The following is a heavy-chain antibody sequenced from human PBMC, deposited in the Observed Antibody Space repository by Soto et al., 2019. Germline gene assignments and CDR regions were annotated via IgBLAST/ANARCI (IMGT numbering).Heavy chain of an antibody. Sequence: PGGSLRLSCAASGFTFSNYGMSWVRQAPGKGLEWVSSISNSGGSTYYADSVKGRFTISRDTSKNTLYLQMNSLRAEDTAVYYCAKDTTSRGVNWYFDLWGRGTLVTVSS. CDR3: AKDTTSRGVNWYFDL. V-gene: IGHV3-23*01. CDR2: ISNSGGST. CDR1: GFTFSNYG. D-gene: IGHD1-26*01. J-gene: IGHJ2*01.